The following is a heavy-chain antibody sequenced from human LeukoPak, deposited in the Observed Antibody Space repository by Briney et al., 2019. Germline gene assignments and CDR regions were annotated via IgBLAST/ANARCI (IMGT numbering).Heavy chain of an antibody. CDR2: IYHSGST. CDR3: ARVSGYSSSWLFDP. V-gene: IGHV4-38-2*02. CDR1: GYSISSGYY. J-gene: IGHJ5*02. Sequence: PSETLSLTCTVSGYSISSGYYWGWIRQPPGKGLEWIGSIYHSGSTYYNPSLKSRVTISVDTSKNQFSLKLSSVTAADTAVHYCARVSGYSSSWLFDPWGQGTLVTVSS. D-gene: IGHD6-13*01.